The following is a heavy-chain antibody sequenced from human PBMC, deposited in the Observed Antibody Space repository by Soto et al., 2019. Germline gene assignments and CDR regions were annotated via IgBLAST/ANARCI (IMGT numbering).Heavy chain of an antibody. D-gene: IGHD5-12*01. Sequence: GWSLRLSCASSVFTFSSYSMNWVRQAPGKGLEWVSYITGSSSTIYYADSVKGRCTISRDNAKNSLYLQMSSLRDEDTAVYYCARRSASGSAGLDVWGQGTTVTVSS. CDR1: VFTFSSYS. J-gene: IGHJ6*02. CDR2: ITGSSSTI. V-gene: IGHV3-48*02. CDR3: ARRSASGSAGLDV.